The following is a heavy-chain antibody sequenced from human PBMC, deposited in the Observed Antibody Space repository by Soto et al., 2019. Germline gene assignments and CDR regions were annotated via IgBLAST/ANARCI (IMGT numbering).Heavy chain of an antibody. V-gene: IGHV1-18*04. J-gene: IGHJ6*02. CDR2: ISAFNGNT. D-gene: IGHD3-10*01. Sequence: ASVKVSCKASGYAFTSYGISWVRQAPGQGLEWMGWISAFNGNTNYAQKLQGRVTMTTDNSTSTAYMELRSLRSEDTAVYYCARDLRGAGGGMDVWGQGTTVTVS. CDR1: GYAFTSYG. CDR3: ARDLRGAGGGMDV.